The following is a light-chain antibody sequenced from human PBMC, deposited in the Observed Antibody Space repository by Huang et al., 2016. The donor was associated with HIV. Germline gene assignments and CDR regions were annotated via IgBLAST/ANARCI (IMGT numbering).Light chain of an antibody. Sequence: EIVMTQSPATLSVSPGQRATLSCRTNTTVSTKVAWYQQRPGQAPRLLIYGSSTRAPGIPARCSGTGSGTEFSLTINSLQSEDLALYFCQQYNNWHLSFGGGTRVDI. CDR3: QQYNNWHLS. V-gene: IGKV3-15*01. CDR2: GSS. J-gene: IGKJ4*01. CDR1: TTVSTK.